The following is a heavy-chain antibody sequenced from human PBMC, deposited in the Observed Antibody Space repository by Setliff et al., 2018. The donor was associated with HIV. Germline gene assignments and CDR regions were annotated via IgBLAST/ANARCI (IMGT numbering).Heavy chain of an antibody. CDR1: GYSISSDYY. Sequence: SETLSLTCTVSGYSISSDYYWGWIRQPRGMGLEWIGNIYGSGTTKYNPSLRSRVTISVDKSKNQLSLSLDSVTAADTAVYYCATDPKGDGWAYFDSWGQGTLVTVSS. J-gene: IGHJ4*02. CDR3: ATDPKGDGWAYFDS. V-gene: IGHV4-38-2*02. D-gene: IGHD6-19*01. CDR2: IYGSGTT.